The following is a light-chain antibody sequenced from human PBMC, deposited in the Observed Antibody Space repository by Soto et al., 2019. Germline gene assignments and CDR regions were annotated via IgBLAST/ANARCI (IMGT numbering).Light chain of an antibody. J-gene: IGLJ3*02. Sequence: NFMLTQPHSVSESPGKTVTISCTRSSGSIASNYVQWYQQRPGSAPTTMIYEDNQRPSGVPARFSGSIDSSSNSASLTISGMKTEAEADYYCQSYDSFNWVFGGGTKVTGL. CDR2: EDN. V-gene: IGLV6-57*03. CDR1: SGSIASNY. CDR3: QSYDSFNWV.